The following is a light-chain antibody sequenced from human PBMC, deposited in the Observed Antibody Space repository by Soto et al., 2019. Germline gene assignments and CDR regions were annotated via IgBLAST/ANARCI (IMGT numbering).Light chain of an antibody. J-gene: IGKJ3*01. Sequence: PGERATLSCRASQTISSNYLAWYQQTPGQAPRLLIYGASSRATGIPDRFSGSGSGTDFTLTISRLEPEDFAVYYCQQYGSSPFTFGPGTKMDIK. CDR3: QQYGSSPFT. CDR1: QTISSNY. CDR2: GAS. V-gene: IGKV3-20*01.